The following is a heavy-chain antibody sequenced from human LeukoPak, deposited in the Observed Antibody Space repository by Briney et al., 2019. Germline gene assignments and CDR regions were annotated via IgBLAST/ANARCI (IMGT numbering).Heavy chain of an antibody. Sequence: SVKVSCNASGDIFNSYSVSWVRQAPGQGLEWMGGIIPIFGSTNYAQKFQGRVTITTDQSTRTAYMELNSLSSDDTAVYYCARVGRSRGSLPNSYYYMDVWGKGTTVTVSS. V-gene: IGHV1-69*05. CDR1: GDIFNSYS. CDR3: ARVGRSRGSLPNSYYYMDV. CDR2: IIPIFGST. J-gene: IGHJ6*03. D-gene: IGHD1-26*01.